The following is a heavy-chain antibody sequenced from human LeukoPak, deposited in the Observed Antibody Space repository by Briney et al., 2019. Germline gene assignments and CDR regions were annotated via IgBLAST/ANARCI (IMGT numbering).Heavy chain of an antibody. D-gene: IGHD3-22*01. V-gene: IGHV3-48*04. CDR2: ISSSSSTI. CDR3: ARAPRHYDSSGYMVVLGYYMDV. Sequence: GGSLRLSCAASGFTFSSYSMNWVRQAPGKGLEWVSYISSSSSTIYYADSVKGRFTISRDNAKNSLYLQMNSLRAEDTAVYYCARAPRHYDSSGYMVVLGYYMDVWGKGTTVTVSS. CDR1: GFTFSSYS. J-gene: IGHJ6*03.